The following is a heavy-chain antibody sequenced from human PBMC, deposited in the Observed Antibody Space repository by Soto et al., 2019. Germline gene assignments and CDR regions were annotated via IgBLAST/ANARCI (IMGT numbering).Heavy chain of an antibody. V-gene: IGHV1-18*01. Sequence: QVQLVQSGAEVKKPGASVKVSCKASGYTFTSYGISWVRQAPGQGLEWMGWISAYNGNTNYAQQLQGRVTKTTDTPTSSAYMALRSMRSDATPVYYFARDPGFRSDYWGQGTLVTVSS. J-gene: IGHJ4*02. D-gene: IGHD3-9*01. CDR3: ARDPGFRSDY. CDR2: ISAYNGNT. CDR1: GYTFTSYG.